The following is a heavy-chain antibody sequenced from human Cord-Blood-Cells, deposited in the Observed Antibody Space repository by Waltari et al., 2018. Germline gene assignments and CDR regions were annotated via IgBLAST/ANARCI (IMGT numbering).Heavy chain of an antibody. CDR1: GYTLTDFS. V-gene: IGHV1-24*01. J-gene: IGHJ4*02. CDR3: ATAYRVGAATGFDY. CDR2: FDPEDGET. D-gene: IGHD1-26*01. Sequence: QVQLVQSGAEVKKTRASVKVSCKASGYTLTDFSLPWVRQAPGKGLEWMGGFDPEDGETIYAQKFQGRVTMTEDTSTDTAYMELSSLRSEDTAVYYCATAYRVGAATGFDYWGQGTLVTVSS.